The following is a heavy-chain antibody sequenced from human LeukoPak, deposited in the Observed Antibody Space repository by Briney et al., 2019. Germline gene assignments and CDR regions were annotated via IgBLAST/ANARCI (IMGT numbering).Heavy chain of an antibody. CDR2: INKDGSIT. J-gene: IGHJ4*02. CDR3: ARDVPGQLGGVDY. Sequence: GGSLRLSCAASGFTFSSYWMHWVRQAPGKGLVWVTRINKDGSITTYADSVKGRFTISRENAKKTLYLQMNSLRAENTAVYYCARDVPGQLGGVDYWGQGTLVTVSS. V-gene: IGHV3-74*01. CDR1: GFTFSSYW. D-gene: IGHD6-6*01.